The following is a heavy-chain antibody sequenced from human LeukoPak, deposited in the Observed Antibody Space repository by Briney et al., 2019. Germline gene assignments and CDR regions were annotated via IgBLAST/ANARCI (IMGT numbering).Heavy chain of an antibody. D-gene: IGHD5-18*01. CDR2: INTDGSSR. CDR1: GFIFDDYA. J-gene: IGHJ4*01. CDR3: ARDAYSYDGGGHND. V-gene: IGHV3-74*01. Sequence: QAGGSLRLSCAASGFIFDDYAMHWVRQAPGKGLVWVSRINTDGSSRDYAESVKGRFTISRDNAKNAVYLQMNSLRAEDTAVYYCARDAYSYDGGGHNDWGHGTLVTVSS.